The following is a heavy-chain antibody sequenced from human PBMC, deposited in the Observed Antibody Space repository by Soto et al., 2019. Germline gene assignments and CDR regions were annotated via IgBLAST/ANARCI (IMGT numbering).Heavy chain of an antibody. CDR3: AKDDALEVLRFLEWLPLFDY. D-gene: IGHD3-3*01. J-gene: IGHJ4*02. Sequence: PGGSLRLSCAASGFTFSSYAMSWVRQAPGKGLEWVSAISGSGGSTYYADSVKGRFTISRDNSKNTLYLQMNSLRAEDTAVYYCAKDDALEVLRFLEWLPLFDYWGQGTLVTVSS. CDR1: GFTFSSYA. V-gene: IGHV3-23*01. CDR2: ISGSGGST.